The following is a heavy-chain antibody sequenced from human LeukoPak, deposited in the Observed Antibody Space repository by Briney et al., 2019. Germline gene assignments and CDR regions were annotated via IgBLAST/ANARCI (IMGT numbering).Heavy chain of an antibody. CDR3: ARDPSLRVTLDY. CDR1: GFTFTHYG. CDR2: ISYDGGQK. V-gene: IGHV3-33*05. D-gene: IGHD4-4*01. Sequence: GGSLRLSCTASGFTFTHYGFHWVRQAPGKGLEWVALISYDGGQKYYADSVKDRFTISRDNTKNTLDLQMNSLRVEDTAVYYCARDPSLRVTLDYWGQGTLVTVSS. J-gene: IGHJ4*02.